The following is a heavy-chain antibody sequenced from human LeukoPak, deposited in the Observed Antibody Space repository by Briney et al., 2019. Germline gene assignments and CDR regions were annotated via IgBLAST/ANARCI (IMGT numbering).Heavy chain of an antibody. D-gene: IGHD3-3*02. CDR3: ARDSNNYYYYGMDV. V-gene: IGHV4-59*01. CDR1: GGFISSYY. CDR2: IYYSGST. Sequence: SETLSLTCTVSGGFISSYYWSWIRQPPGKGLEWIGYIYYSGSTNYNPSLKSRVTISVDTSKNQFSLKLSSVTAADTAVHYCARDSNNYYYYGMDVWGQGTTVTVSS. J-gene: IGHJ6*02.